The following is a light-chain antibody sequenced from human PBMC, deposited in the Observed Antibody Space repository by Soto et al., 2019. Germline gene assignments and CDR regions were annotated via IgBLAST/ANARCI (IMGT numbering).Light chain of an antibody. Sequence: QSVLTQPASVSGSPGQSITISCTGTSSDVGGYNYVSWYQQHPGKAPKLMIYDVSNRPSGVSNRFSGSKSGNTASLTISGLQAEEEADYYCSSYTRSSTVVFGGGTQLPVL. CDR1: SSDVGGYNY. CDR2: DVS. J-gene: IGLJ2*01. CDR3: SSYTRSSTVV. V-gene: IGLV2-14*01.